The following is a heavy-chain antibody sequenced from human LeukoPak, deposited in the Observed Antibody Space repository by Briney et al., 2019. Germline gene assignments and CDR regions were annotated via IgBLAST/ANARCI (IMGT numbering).Heavy chain of an antibody. Sequence: PGGSLRLSCAASGFSFSDYYMNWIRQAPGKGLEWVSSISTGGTYIYYADSVKGRFTISRDNAQNSLYLQMNSLSAEDTAVYYCAREAGGFDYWGQGTLVTVSS. V-gene: IGHV3-11*04. J-gene: IGHJ4*02. CDR1: GFSFSDYY. CDR2: ISTGGTYI. CDR3: AREAGGFDY. D-gene: IGHD3-10*01.